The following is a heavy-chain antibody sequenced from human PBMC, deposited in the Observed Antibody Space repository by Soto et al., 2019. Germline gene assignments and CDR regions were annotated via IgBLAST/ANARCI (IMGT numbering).Heavy chain of an antibody. Sequence: EVQLVESGGGLVQPGGSLRLSCAASGFTFSSYWMSWVRQAPGKGLEWVANIKQDGSEKYYVDSVKGRFTISRDNAKNSLYLQMNSLRAEDTAVYYCARRRVSAARRGMDVWGQGTMVTVSS. D-gene: IGHD2-8*01. V-gene: IGHV3-7*05. CDR1: GFTFSSYW. CDR3: ARRRVSAARRGMDV. CDR2: IKQDGSEK. J-gene: IGHJ6*02.